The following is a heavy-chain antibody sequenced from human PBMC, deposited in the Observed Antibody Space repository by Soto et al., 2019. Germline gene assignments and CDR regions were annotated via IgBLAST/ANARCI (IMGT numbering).Heavy chain of an antibody. CDR3: ARRRYCSGGSCYYTTFDY. CDR2: IYYSGST. CDR1: GGSISSSSYY. Sequence: SETLSLTCTVSGGSISSSSYYWGWIRQPPGKGLEWIGSIYYSGSTYYNPSLKSRVTISVDTSKNQFSLKLSSVTAADTAVYYCARRRYCSGGSCYYTTFDYWGQGTLVTVSS. V-gene: IGHV4-39*01. J-gene: IGHJ4*02. D-gene: IGHD2-15*01.